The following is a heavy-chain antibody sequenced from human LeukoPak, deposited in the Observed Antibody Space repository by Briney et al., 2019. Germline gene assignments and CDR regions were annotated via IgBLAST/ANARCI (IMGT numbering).Heavy chain of an antibody. CDR2: MNPNSGNT. Sequence: ASVKVSCKASGYTFTSYDINWARQATGQGLEWMGWMNPNSGNTGYAPKFQGRVTMTRNTSISTAYMELSSLRSEDTAVYYCARAGSGIAAAGINYWGQGTLVTVSS. J-gene: IGHJ4*02. CDR1: GYTFTSYD. CDR3: ARAGSGIAAAGINY. V-gene: IGHV1-8*01. D-gene: IGHD6-13*01.